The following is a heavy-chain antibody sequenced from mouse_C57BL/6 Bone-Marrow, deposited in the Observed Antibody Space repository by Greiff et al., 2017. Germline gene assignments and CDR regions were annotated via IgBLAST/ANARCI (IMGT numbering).Heavy chain of an antibody. Sequence: EVQLQQSGPVLVKPGASVKMSCKASGYTFTDYYMNWVKQSHGKSLEWIGVINPYNGGTSYNQKFKGKATLTVDKSSSTAYMELNSLTSEDSAVYYCARSPYDGYYVWYFDVWGTGTTVTVSS. CDR3: ARSPYDGYYVWYFDV. V-gene: IGHV1-19*01. CDR2: INPYNGGT. D-gene: IGHD2-3*01. CDR1: GYTFTDYY. J-gene: IGHJ1*03.